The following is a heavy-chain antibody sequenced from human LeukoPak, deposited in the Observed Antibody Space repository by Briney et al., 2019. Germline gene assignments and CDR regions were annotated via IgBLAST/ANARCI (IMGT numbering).Heavy chain of an antibody. J-gene: IGHJ4*02. CDR2: IYSGGSA. V-gene: IGHV3-53*01. D-gene: IGHD5-18*01. Sequence: GGSLRLSCAASGFTVNSNHMSWVRQAPGKGLEWVSVIYSGGSAYYADSVKGRFTISRDNSKNTLYLQMNSLRAEDTAVYYCARALGYPWYYFDYWGQGTLVTISS. CDR1: GFTVNSNH. CDR3: ARALGYPWYYFDY.